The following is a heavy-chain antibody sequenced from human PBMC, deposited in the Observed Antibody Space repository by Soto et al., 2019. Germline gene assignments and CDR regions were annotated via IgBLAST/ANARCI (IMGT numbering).Heavy chain of an antibody. D-gene: IGHD5-18*01. CDR2: ISADNGNT. J-gene: IGHJ4*02. Sequence: QVQLVQSGAEVKKPGASVKVSCKASGYTFTSYGISWVRQAPGQGLEWMGWISADNGNTNYAQKLQGRVTMTTDTSTSTAYMELRSLKYDDTAVYYCARDARQQLWLPRFDCWGQGTLVTVSS. CDR3: ARDARQQLWLPRFDC. V-gene: IGHV1-18*01. CDR1: GYTFTSYG.